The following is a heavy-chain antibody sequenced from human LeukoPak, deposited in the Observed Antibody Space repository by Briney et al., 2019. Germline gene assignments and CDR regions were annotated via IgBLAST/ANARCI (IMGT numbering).Heavy chain of an antibody. CDR1: GFTFSSHA. J-gene: IGHJ4*02. V-gene: IGHV3-23*01. CDR2: ISGSGGST. CDR3: AKDTPVSGTSRKFDY. Sequence: GGSLRLSCAASGFTFSSHAMSWVRQAPGKGLEWVSAISGSGGSTYYAESVKGRFTISRDNSKNTLSLQMNSLRAEDTAVYYCAKDTPVSGTSRKFDYWGQGTLSPSPQ. D-gene: IGHD6-19*01.